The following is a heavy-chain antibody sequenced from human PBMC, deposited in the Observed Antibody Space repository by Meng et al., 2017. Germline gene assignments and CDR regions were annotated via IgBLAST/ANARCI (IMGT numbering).Heavy chain of an antibody. J-gene: IGHJ4*02. Sequence: GQVVQSGAEVKKPGASVKVSCNASAHTLSSDGFAWVRQAPGQGLEWMGWINAYNGYTDYAQKFLGRVTLTTDTSTNTGYMELRSLTSDDTAVYYCATRGNPYLDCWGQGTLVTVSS. CDR3: ATRGNPYLDC. V-gene: IGHV1-18*01. CDR1: AHTLSSDG. CDR2: INAYNGYT.